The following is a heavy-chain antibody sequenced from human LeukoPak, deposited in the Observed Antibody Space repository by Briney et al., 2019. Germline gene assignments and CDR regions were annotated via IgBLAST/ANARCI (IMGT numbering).Heavy chain of an antibody. CDR3: ARAVAVAGRPEYFHH. CDR1: GFTFSDYY. CDR2: ISSSSSYT. V-gene: IGHV3-11*05. D-gene: IGHD6-19*01. J-gene: IGHJ1*01. Sequence: GGSLRLSCAASGFTFSDYYMSWIRQAAGKVLEWVSYISSSSSYTNNADSVKGRFTISRDNTKNSLYLQMNSLRAEDTAVYYCARAVAVAGRPEYFHHWGQGTLVTVSS.